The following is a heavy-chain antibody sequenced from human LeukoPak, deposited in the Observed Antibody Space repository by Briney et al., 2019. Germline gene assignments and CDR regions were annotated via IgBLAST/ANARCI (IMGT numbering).Heavy chain of an antibody. V-gene: IGHV3-30*18. D-gene: IGHD4-17*01. CDR3: AKNARDYGDYDHYGMDV. J-gene: IGHJ6*04. Sequence: GRSLRLSCAASGFTFGTYAMHWVRQAPGKGLEWVAVISYDGSNKDYADSVKGRFTISRDNSKNTLYLQMNSLRPEDTAVYYCAKNARDYGDYDHYGMDVWGKGTTVTVSS. CDR2: ISYDGSNK. CDR1: GFTFGTYA.